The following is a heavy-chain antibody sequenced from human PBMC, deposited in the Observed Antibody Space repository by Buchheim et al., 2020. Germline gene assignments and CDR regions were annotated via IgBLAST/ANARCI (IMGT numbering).Heavy chain of an antibody. V-gene: IGHV3-30*04. CDR2: ISYDGTNK. J-gene: IGHJ4*02. CDR1: GFTFRDYA. D-gene: IGHD2/OR15-2a*01. CDR3: AREHLSTYYFDC. Sequence: QVQLVESGGGVVQPGRSLRLSCAASGFTFRDYAMHWVRQAPGKGPEWVAVISYDGTNKYFADSVKGRFTISRENSKNKMYLQVDSLRAEDTAVYYCAREHLSTYYFDCWGQGTL.